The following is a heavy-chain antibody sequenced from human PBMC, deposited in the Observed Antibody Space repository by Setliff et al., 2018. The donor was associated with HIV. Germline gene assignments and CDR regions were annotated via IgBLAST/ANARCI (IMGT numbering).Heavy chain of an antibody. Sequence: PGGSLRLSCAASGFTFSSYSMNWVRQAPGKGLEWVSSISSGSSYIYYAESVKGRFTISRDNAKNSLYLQMNSLRAEDTAVYYCARAVHSGWYYFDYWGQGTLVTVSS. V-gene: IGHV3-21*01. J-gene: IGHJ4*02. D-gene: IGHD6-19*01. CDR1: GFTFSSYS. CDR3: ARAVHSGWYYFDY. CDR2: ISSGSSYI.